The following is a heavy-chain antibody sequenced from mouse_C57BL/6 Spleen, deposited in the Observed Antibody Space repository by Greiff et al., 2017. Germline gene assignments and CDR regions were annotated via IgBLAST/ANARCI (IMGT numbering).Heavy chain of an antibody. CDR2: FYPGSGST. CDR3: ARHEEEEGDYDYGGPWFAD. D-gene: IGHD2-4*01. J-gene: IGHJ3*01. CDR1: GYTFTEYT. Sequence: VQLQQPGAELVKPGASVKLSCKASGYTFTEYTIHWVKQRSGQGLEWIGWFYPGSGSTKYNEKFKDKATLTADNSSSTVYLELSRLTSEDSAVYICARHEEEEGDYDYGGPWFADWGQGTLVTVSA. V-gene: IGHV1-62-2*01.